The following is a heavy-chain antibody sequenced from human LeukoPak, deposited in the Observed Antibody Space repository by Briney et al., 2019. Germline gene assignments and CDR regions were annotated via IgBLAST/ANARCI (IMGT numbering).Heavy chain of an antibody. CDR1: GFTVSSNY. J-gene: IGHJ4*02. V-gene: IGHV3-53*01. CDR3: ARAAGPWPYYFDY. Sequence: GGSLRLSCAASGFTVSSNYMSWVRQAPGKGLEWVSVIYSGGSTYYADSVKGRFTISRDNSKNTLYLQMNSLRTEDTAVYYCARAAGPWPYYFDYWGQGTLVTVSS. CDR2: IYSGGST.